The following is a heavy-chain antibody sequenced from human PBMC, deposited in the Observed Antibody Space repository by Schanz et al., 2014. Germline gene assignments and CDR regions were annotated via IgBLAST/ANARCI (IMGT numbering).Heavy chain of an antibody. CDR3: AMGGYQLHH. J-gene: IGHJ4*02. V-gene: IGHV3-33*03. D-gene: IGHD1-7*01. CDR2: IWYDGSNK. CDR1: GFTFSSYG. Sequence: QVHLVESGGGVVQPGRSLRLSCAASGFTFSSYGMHWVRQAPGRGLEWVALIWYDGSNKYYAESVKGRFTISRDNAENTLYLQMNSLRVEDTAVYYCAMGGYQLHHWGQGTLVTVSS.